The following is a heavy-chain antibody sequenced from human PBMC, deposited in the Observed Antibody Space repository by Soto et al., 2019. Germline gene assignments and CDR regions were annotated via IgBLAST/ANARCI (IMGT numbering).Heavy chain of an antibody. V-gene: IGHV1-69*06. CDR2: IIPIFDTA. CDR3: ARTYNGSYYYWFDP. Sequence: GXSVKVSCEASGGTFSSYVIRWVRQAPGQGLEWMGGIIPIFDTANYAQKFQGRVTITADKSTSTAYMELSSLRSDDTAVYYCARTYNGSYYYWFDPWGQGTLVTVSS. CDR1: GGTFSSYV. D-gene: IGHD1-26*01. J-gene: IGHJ5*02.